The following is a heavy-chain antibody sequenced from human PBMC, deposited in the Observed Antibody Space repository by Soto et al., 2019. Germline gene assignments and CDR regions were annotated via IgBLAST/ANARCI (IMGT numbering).Heavy chain of an antibody. CDR3: AKTGFWSGYRMVDY. V-gene: IGHV4-39*01. CDR1: GGSISSTSSY. D-gene: IGHD3-3*01. CDR2: INYRGGT. J-gene: IGHJ4*02. Sequence: PSETLSLTCTVSGGSISSTSSYWGWIRQPPGKGLEWIASINYRGGTYYNPSLKSRVTISVDTSKNQFSLKLSSVTAADTAVYFCAKTGFWSGYRMVDYWGQGTLVTVSS.